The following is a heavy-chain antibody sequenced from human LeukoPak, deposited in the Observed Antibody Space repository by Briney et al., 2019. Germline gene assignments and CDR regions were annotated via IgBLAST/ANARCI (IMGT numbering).Heavy chain of an antibody. CDR1: GITLANYG. D-gene: IGHD3-22*01. CDR2: VSGSGGST. Sequence: PGGSLRLFCVVSGITLANYGMSWVRQAPGKGLEWVAGVSGSGGSTNYADSVKGRFTISKDNPKNTLYLQMNSLRAEDTAVYLCAKRGVVIRVILVGFHKEAYYFDSWGQGALVTVSS. CDR3: AKRGVVIRVILVGFHKEAYYFDS. J-gene: IGHJ4*02. V-gene: IGHV3-23*01.